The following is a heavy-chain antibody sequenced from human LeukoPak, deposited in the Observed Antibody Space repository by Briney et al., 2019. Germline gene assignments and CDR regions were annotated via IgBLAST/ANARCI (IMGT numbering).Heavy chain of an antibody. CDR3: AKGEWLFDY. Sequence: GGSLRLSCAASGFTFSSYAMHWVRQAPGKGLEWVAVISYDGSNKYYADSVKGRFTISRDNSKNTLYLQMNSLRAEDTAVYYCAKGEWLFDYWGQGTLVTVSS. V-gene: IGHV3-30-3*01. CDR1: GFTFSSYA. CDR2: ISYDGSNK. J-gene: IGHJ4*02. D-gene: IGHD5-12*01.